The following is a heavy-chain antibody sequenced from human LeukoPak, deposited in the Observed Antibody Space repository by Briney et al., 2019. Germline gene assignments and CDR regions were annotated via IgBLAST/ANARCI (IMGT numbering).Heavy chain of an antibody. D-gene: IGHD5-18*01. V-gene: IGHV4-59*08. CDR2: IYYSGST. Sequence: SETLSLTCTVSGDSISSYYWSWIRQPPGKGLEWIGYIYYSGSTNYNPSLKSRVTISVDTSKNQFSLKLSSVTAADTAVYYCARHGDGGEGIQLWLPLPPNYYYYGMDVWGQGTTVTVSS. CDR3: ARHGDGGEGIQLWLPLPPNYYYYGMDV. CDR1: GDSISSYY. J-gene: IGHJ6*02.